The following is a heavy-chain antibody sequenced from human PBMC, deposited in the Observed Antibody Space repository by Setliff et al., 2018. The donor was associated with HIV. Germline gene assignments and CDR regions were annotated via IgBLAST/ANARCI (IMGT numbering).Heavy chain of an antibody. Sequence: SETLSLTCAVYGGSFSGHYWSWIRQPPGKGLEWIGEINHSGISNFNPSLKSRVTIPIDTPRNQFSLKLSSVTAADTAVYYCARGPRITLIEVVTSDYYYGMDVWGQGTTVTVSS. CDR3: ARGPRITLIEVVTSDYYYGMDV. V-gene: IGHV4-34*01. J-gene: IGHJ6*02. CDR2: INHSGIS. CDR1: GGSFSGHY. D-gene: IGHD3-22*01.